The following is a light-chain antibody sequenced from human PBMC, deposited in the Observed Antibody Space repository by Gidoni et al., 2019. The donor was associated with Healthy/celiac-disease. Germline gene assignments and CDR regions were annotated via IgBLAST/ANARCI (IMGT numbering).Light chain of an antibody. J-gene: IGKJ1*01. CDR3: QQRSNSWT. Sequence: EIVLTQSPSTLSWSPGERATLSCRSSQSVSSYLAWYKQKPGQAPRLLLYYAANRTTGNPARFSGSGSGTDFTLTISSLEPEDFAVYYCQQRSNSWTFGQGTKVEIK. CDR1: QSVSSY. CDR2: YAA. V-gene: IGKV3-11*01.